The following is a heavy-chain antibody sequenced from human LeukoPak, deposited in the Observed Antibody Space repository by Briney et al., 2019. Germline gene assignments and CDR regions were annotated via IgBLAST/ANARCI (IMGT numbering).Heavy chain of an antibody. V-gene: IGHV3-21*01. CDR2: ISSSSSYI. D-gene: IGHD5-24*01. CDR1: GFTFSKYW. Sequence: PGGSLRLSCAVSGFTFSKYWMNWVRQAPGKGLEWVSSISSSSSYIYYADSVKGRFTISRDNAKNSLYLQMNSLRAEDTAVYYCARAGRDGYNYGDYWGQGTLVTVSS. CDR3: ARAGRDGYNYGDY. J-gene: IGHJ4*02.